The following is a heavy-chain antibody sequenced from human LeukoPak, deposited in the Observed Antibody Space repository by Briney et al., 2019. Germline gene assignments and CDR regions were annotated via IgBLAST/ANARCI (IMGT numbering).Heavy chain of an antibody. CDR3: AKPEFGDPKGFDY. J-gene: IGHJ4*02. V-gene: IGHV4-34*01. CDR1: GGSFSNYY. CDR2: INHSGST. D-gene: IGHD4-17*01. Sequence: SETLSLTCAVYGGSFSNYYWIWICQPPGKGLEWIGEINHSGSTNYNPSLKSRVTISVDTSKNQFSLKLTSVTAADTAMYYCAKPEFGDPKGFDYWGQGTLVIVSS.